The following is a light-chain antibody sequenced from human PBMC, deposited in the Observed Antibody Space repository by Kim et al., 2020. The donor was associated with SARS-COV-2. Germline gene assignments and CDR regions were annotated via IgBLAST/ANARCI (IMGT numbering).Light chain of an antibody. Sequence: SYELTQPPSVSVAPGKTAMITCGGNNIGSKSVHWYQQKPGQAPVLVIYFDSDRPSGIPERFSGSNSGNTATLTISRVAAGDEADYYCQVWDSSSDHPVFG. CDR1: NIGSKS. J-gene: IGLJ3*02. V-gene: IGLV3-21*04. CDR2: FDS. CDR3: QVWDSSSDHPV.